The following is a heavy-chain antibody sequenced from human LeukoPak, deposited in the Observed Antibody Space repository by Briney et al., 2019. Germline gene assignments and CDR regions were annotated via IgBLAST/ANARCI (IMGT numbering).Heavy chain of an antibody. CDR1: GYTFTSYD. V-gene: IGHV1-8*03. CDR3: ARASYYYDSSGYYPSDY. J-gene: IGHJ4*02. Sequence: ASVKVSCKASGYTFTSYDINWVRQATGQGLEWMGWMNPNSGNTGYAQKFQGRVTITRNTSISTAYMELSSLRSEDTAVYYCARASYYYDSSGYYPSDYWGQGTLVTVSS. CDR2: MNPNSGNT. D-gene: IGHD3-22*01.